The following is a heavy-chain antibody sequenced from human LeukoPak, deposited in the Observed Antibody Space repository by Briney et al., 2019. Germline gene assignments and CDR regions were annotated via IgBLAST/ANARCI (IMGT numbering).Heavy chain of an antibody. J-gene: IGHJ6*03. D-gene: IGHD6-19*01. CDR3: ARSSVAAHYYYYMDV. V-gene: IGHV1-8*01. CDR1: GYTFTSYD. Sequence: ASVKVSCKASGYTFTSYDINWVRQATGQGLEWMGWMNPNSGNTGYAQKFQGRVTMTRNTSISTAYMELSSLRSEDTAVYYCARSSVAAHYYYYMDVWGKGTTVTISS. CDR2: MNPNSGNT.